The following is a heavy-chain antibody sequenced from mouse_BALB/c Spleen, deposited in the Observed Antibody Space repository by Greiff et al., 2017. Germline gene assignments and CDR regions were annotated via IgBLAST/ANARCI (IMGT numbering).Heavy chain of an antibody. CDR2: IWSGGST. D-gene: IGHD2-2*01. CDR1: GFSLTSYG. Sequence: VKLMESGPGLVQPSQSLSITCTVSGFSLTSYGVHWVRQSPGKGLEWLGVIWSGGSTDYNAAFISRLSISKDNSKSQVFFKMNSLQADDTAIYYCVRNIYYGYDEGADYWGQGTSVTVSS. J-gene: IGHJ4*01. CDR3: VRNIYYGYDEGADY. V-gene: IGHV2-2-2*01.